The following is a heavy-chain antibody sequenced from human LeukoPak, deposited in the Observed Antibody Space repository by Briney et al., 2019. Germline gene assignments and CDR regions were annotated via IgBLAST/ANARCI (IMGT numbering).Heavy chain of an antibody. CDR1: GGSISSSSYY. CDR3: AKDGVRGSSWYASHIDY. Sequence: SETLSLTCTVSGGSISSSSYYWGWIRQPPGKGLEWIGSIYYSGSTYYNPSLKSRVTISVDTSKNQFSLKLSSVTAADTAVYYCAKDGVRGSSWYASHIDYWGQGTLVTVSS. CDR2: IYYSGST. V-gene: IGHV4-39*02. D-gene: IGHD6-13*01. J-gene: IGHJ4*02.